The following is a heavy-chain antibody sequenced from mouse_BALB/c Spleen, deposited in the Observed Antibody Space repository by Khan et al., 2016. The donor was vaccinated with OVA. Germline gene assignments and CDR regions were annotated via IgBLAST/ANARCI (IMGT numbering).Heavy chain of an antibody. CDR2: ISSGSSTI. CDR1: GFTFSRFG. J-gene: IGHJ2*01. V-gene: IGHV5-17*02. Sequence: EVELVESGGGLVQPGGSRKLSCAASGFTFSRFGMHWVRQAPEKGLEWVAYISSGSSTIYSGDTVKGRFTISRDNPKNTLFLQMTSLRSEDTAMYYCARDSNFDYWGQGTTLTVSS. CDR3: ARDSNFDY.